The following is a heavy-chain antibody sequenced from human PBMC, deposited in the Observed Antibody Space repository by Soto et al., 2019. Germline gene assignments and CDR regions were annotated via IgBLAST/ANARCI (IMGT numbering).Heavy chain of an antibody. CDR1: GYTFTSYY. D-gene: IGHD3-10*01. V-gene: IGHV1-46*03. J-gene: IGHJ4*02. Sequence: QVQLVQSGAEVKNPGASVTVSCRASGYTFTSYYIHWVRQAPGQGLEWMAIINPNGGSTNYAQRFQGRVTVTRDTSTSIVYMELSSLRSEDTAVYYCSRGLGSGDYWAQGTLVTVSS. CDR3: SRGLGSGDY. CDR2: INPNGGST.